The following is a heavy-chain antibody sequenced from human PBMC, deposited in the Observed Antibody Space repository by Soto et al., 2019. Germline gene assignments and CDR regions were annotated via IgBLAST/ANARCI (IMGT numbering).Heavy chain of an antibody. CDR1: GGSISSSSYY. CDR2: IYYSGST. CDR3: ARYRTVTTNWFDP. D-gene: IGHD4-17*01. Sequence: SETLSLTCTVSGGSISSSSYYWGWIRQPPGKGLEWIGSIYYSGSTYNNQSLKSQVTISVDTSKNQFTLKLSTVTAADTALYYCARYRTVTTNWFDPWGQGTLVTVSS. V-gene: IGHV4-39*01. J-gene: IGHJ5*02.